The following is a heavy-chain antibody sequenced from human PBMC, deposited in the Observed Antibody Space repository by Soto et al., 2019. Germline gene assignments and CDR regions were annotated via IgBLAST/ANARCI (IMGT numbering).Heavy chain of an antibody. CDR1: GFTFSSYG. D-gene: IGHD6-13*01. J-gene: IGHJ6*02. CDR3: AKDRIRSWYSAGFYYYYGMDV. CDR2: ISYDGSNK. V-gene: IGHV3-30*18. Sequence: QVQLVESGGGVVQPGRSLRLSCAASGFTFSSYGMHWVRQAPGKGLEWVAVISYDGSNKYYADSVKGRFTISRDNSKNTLYLQMNSLRAEDTAVYYCAKDRIRSWYSAGFYYYYGMDVWGQGTTVTVSS.